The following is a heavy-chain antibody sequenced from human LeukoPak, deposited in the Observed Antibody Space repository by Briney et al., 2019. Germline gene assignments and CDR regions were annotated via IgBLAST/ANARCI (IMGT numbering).Heavy chain of an antibody. J-gene: IGHJ4*02. V-gene: IGHV3-21*01. CDR2: ISSSSSYI. CDR1: GFTIDDYY. Sequence: KPGGSLRLSCVVSGFTIDDYYMNWVRQAPGKGLEWVSSISSSSSYIYYADSVKGRFTISRDNAKNSLYLQMNSLRAEDTAVYYCASDYCSSTSCYLYWGQGTLVTVSS. CDR3: ASDYCSSTSCYLY. D-gene: IGHD2-2*01.